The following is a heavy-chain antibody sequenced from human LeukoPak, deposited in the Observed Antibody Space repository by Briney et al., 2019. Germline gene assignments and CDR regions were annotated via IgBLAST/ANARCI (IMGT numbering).Heavy chain of an antibody. CDR3: ARPSRYNGYDRPGAFDI. Sequence: SETLSLTCTVSGGSISSGGCYWSWIRQHPGKGLEWIGYIYYSGSTYCNPSLKSRVTISVDTSKNQFSLKLSSVTAADTAVYYCARPSRYNGYDRPGAFDIWGQGTMVTVSS. CDR2: IYYSGST. V-gene: IGHV4-31*03. CDR1: GGSISSGGCY. D-gene: IGHD5-12*01. J-gene: IGHJ3*02.